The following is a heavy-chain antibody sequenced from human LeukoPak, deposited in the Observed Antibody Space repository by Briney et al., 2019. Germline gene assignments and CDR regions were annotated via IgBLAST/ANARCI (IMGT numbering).Heavy chain of an antibody. CDR1: GGSSSSYY. V-gene: IGHV4-59*01. D-gene: IGHD3-10*01. Sequence: SETLSLTCTDSGGSSSSYYWSWIRQPPGKELEWIGYIYYSGSTHYNPSLKSRVTISVDTSKNQFSLKLSSVTAADTAVYYCASNSFDYYGSGSYSDRINWFDPWGQGTLVTVSS. CDR3: ASNSFDYYGSGSYSDRINWFDP. J-gene: IGHJ5*02. CDR2: IYYSGST.